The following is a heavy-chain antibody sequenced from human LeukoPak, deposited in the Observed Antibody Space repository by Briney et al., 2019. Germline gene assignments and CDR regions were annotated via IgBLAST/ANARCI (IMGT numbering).Heavy chain of an antibody. Sequence: GGSLRLSCAASGFAFSSYAMSWVRQAPGKGLDWVSAISVSGDTTYYADSVKGRFTISRDNAKNSLYLQMNSLRAEDTAVYYCARYLTGWSSAFDIWGQGTLVTVSS. J-gene: IGHJ3*02. CDR3: ARYLTGWSSAFDI. D-gene: IGHD6-19*01. V-gene: IGHV3-23*01. CDR2: ISVSGDTT. CDR1: GFAFSSYA.